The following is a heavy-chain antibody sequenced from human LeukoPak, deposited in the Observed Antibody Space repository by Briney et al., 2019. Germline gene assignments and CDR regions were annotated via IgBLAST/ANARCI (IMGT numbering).Heavy chain of an antibody. Sequence: SETLSLTCAVYGGSFSGYYWSWIRQPPGKGLEWIGQIYHSGSTDYNPSLKSRVTISVDTSKNQFSLKLSSVTAADTAVYYCARQGGGLRLGELSLYYYYYMDVWGKGTTVTISS. CDR2: IYHSGST. V-gene: IGHV4-34*01. CDR3: ARQGGGLRLGELSLYYYYYMDV. CDR1: GGSFSGYY. J-gene: IGHJ6*03. D-gene: IGHD3-16*02.